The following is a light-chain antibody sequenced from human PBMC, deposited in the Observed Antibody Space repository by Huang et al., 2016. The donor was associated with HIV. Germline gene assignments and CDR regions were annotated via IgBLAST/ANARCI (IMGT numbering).Light chain of an antibody. CDR3: QQRYNWPLT. Sequence: EIVFTQFPAFLALCPGVRSTLACRAIQSVRNYLAWYQQKPGQAPRLLIFDASNRDTDIPARFSGGGSGTEFTLTSSSREPEDLAVYYCQQRYNWPLTFGGGTKVEIK. J-gene: IGKJ4*01. CDR1: QSVRNY. V-gene: IGKV3-11*01. CDR2: DAS.